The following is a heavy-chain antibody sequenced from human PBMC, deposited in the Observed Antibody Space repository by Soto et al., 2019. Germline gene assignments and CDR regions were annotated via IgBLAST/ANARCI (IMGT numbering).Heavy chain of an antibody. CDR2: IYYSGST. CDR1: GGSISSGDYY. V-gene: IGHV4-30-4*01. CDR3: ARWSGEVFGMDV. J-gene: IGHJ6*02. D-gene: IGHD3-3*01. Sequence: LSLTCTVSGGSISSGDYYWSWIRQPPGKGLEWIGYIYYSGSTYYNPSLKSRVTISVDTSKNQFSLKLSSVTAADTAVYYCARWSGEVFGMDVWGQGTTVTVSS.